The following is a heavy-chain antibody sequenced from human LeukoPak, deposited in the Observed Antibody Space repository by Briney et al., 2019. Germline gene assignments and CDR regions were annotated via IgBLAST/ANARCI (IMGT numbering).Heavy chain of an antibody. CDR3: ARDRTIFGAHGWFDP. CDR1: GGSISSYY. Sequence: SETLSLTCTVSGGSISSYYWSWIRQPPGKGLEWIGYIYYSGSTNYNPSLKSRVTISVDTSKNQFFLKLSSVTAADTAVYYCARDRTIFGAHGWFDPWGQGTLVTVSS. V-gene: IGHV4-59*01. D-gene: IGHD3-3*01. CDR2: IYYSGST. J-gene: IGHJ5*02.